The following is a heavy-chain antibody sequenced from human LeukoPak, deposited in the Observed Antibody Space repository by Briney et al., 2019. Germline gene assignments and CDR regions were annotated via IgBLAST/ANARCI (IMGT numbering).Heavy chain of an antibody. CDR2: ISYDGSNK. CDR3: ATSPVGYSYGRDGYDY. Sequence: PGGSLRLSCAASGFTFSSYAMHWVRQAPGKGLEWVAVISYDGSNKYYADSVKGRFTISRDNAKNSLSLQMNSLRAEDTAVYYCATSPVGYSYGRDGYDYWGQGTLVTVSS. D-gene: IGHD5-18*01. V-gene: IGHV3-30*04. CDR1: GFTFSSYA. J-gene: IGHJ4*02.